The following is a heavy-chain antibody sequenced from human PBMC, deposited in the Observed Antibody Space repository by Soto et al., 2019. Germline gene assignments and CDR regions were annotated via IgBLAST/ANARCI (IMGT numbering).Heavy chain of an antibody. V-gene: IGHV3-33*01. CDR1: GFTFSSYG. D-gene: IGHD1-26*01. CDR2: IWYDGSNK. Sequence: GGSLRLSCAASGFTFSSYGMHWVRQAPGKGLEWVAVIWYDGSNKYYADSVKGRFTISRDNSKNTLYLQMNSLRAEDTAVYYCAREGYSGSLTWYFDLWGRGTLVTVSS. J-gene: IGHJ2*01. CDR3: AREGYSGSLTWYFDL.